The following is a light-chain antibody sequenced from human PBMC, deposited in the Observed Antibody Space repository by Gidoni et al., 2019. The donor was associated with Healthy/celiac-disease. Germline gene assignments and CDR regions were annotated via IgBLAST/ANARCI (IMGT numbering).Light chain of an antibody. CDR1: QSVSSSY. V-gene: IGKV3-20*01. CDR3: QQYGSSPRT. Sequence: EIVLTQAPGTLSLSPGERATLSCRASQSVSSSYLAWYQQRPGQAPRLLNYGASSRPTGIPDRFSGSGSGTDFTLTISRLESEDLAVYYCQQYGSSPRTFGQXTKVEIK. J-gene: IGKJ1*01. CDR2: GAS.